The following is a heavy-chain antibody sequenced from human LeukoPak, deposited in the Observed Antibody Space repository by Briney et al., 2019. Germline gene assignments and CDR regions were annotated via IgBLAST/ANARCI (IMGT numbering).Heavy chain of an antibody. V-gene: IGHV1-2*02. CDR1: GYTFTNYY. J-gene: IGHJ4*02. Sequence: ASVKVSCKASGYTFTNYYMYWVRQAPGQGLDWMGWINPNSGDTNYAQKFQGRVTMTRDTSISTAYMELSRPRSDDTAVYYCARRDNDCSSPSCLGFWGQGTLVTVSS. D-gene: IGHD2-2*01. CDR2: INPNSGDT. CDR3: ARRDNDCSSPSCLGF.